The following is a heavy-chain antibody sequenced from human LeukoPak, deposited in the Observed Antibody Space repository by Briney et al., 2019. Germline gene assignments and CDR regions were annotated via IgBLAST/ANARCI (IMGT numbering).Heavy chain of an antibody. CDR1: GFTFSNYA. D-gene: IGHD3-10*01. V-gene: IGHV3-23*01. J-gene: IGHJ4*02. CDR2: ISANGGRT. Sequence: RAGGSLRLSCGASGFTFSNYAMSWVRQSPGKGLEWVSCISANGGRTYYADSVKGRFTISRDNSKNTLYLQMNSLRDEDTAVYYCAKDLLGSSPKNFDSWGQGTLVTVAS. CDR3: AKDLLGSSPKNFDS.